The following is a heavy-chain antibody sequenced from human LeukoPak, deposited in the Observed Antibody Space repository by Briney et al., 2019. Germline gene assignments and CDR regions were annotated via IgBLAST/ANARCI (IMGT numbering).Heavy chain of an antibody. J-gene: IGHJ3*02. D-gene: IGHD3-22*01. Sequence: SVKVSCKASGGTFSSYAISWVRQAPGQGLEWMGGIIPIFGTANYAQKFQGRVTITADESTSTAYMELSSLRSEETAVYYCARDLTSGGYYDSSGYYPDAFDIWGQGTMVTVSS. CDR2: IIPIFGTA. CDR3: ARDLTSGGYYDSSGYYPDAFDI. CDR1: GGTFSSYA. V-gene: IGHV1-69*01.